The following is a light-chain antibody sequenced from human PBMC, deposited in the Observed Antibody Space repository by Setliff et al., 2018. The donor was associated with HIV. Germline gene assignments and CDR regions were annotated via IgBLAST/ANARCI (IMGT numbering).Light chain of an antibody. CDR3: GAWDSYYISYV. J-gene: IGLJ1*01. V-gene: IGLV1-51*01. CDR2: DNN. CDR1: RNNVGNNY. Sequence: QSALTQPPSVSAAPGQKVTISCSGSRNNVGNNYVSWYQQFPGKAPQLLIYDNNARPSGIPDRFSGSKSGTSATLDIAGLQTGDEADYYYGAWDSYYISYVFGTGTKVTVL.